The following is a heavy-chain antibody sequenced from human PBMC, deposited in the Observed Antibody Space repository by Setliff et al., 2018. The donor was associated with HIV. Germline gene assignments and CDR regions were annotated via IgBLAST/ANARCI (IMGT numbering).Heavy chain of an antibody. CDR2: ITYDGSER. V-gene: IGHV3-30*07. CDR3: ARGSRDDSVYRPVDY. J-gene: IGHJ4*02. CDR1: GFTFRTFA. Sequence: PGGSLRLSCVASGFTFRTFAMHWVRQAPGKGLEWVSVITYDGSERHYVDAVKGRFTISRDDAKNSLYLQMNSLRAEDSAVYYCARGSRDDSVYRPVDYWGRGALVTVSS. D-gene: IGHD3-22*01.